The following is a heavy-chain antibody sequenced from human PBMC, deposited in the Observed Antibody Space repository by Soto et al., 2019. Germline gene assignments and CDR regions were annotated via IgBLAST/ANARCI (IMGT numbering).Heavy chain of an antibody. CDR3: ARDDGGSDRIVY. CDR1: GGSIGSGDYY. CDR2: IYYSGST. V-gene: IGHV4-31*03. J-gene: IGHJ4*02. D-gene: IGHD5-12*01. Sequence: QVQLQESGPGLVKPSQTLSLICTVSGGSIGSGDYYWSWIRQSPGKGLEWIGYIYYSGSTYYNPSPESRLTISIDTSKNPFSLRLTSVTAADTAVYYCARDDGGSDRIVYWGQGTLVTVST.